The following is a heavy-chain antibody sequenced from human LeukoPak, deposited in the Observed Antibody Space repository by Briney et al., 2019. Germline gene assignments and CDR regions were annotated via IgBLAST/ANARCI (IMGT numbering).Heavy chain of an antibody. CDR2: ILYSGST. CDR1: GGSISPYY. V-gene: IGHV4-59*01. J-gene: IGHJ6*03. Sequence: SETLSLTCTVSGGSISPYYWNWIRQPPGNGLESIGHILYSGSTTYNPSLKSRVTISIDKSKNQFSLNLTSVTAADTAVYYCARVKMSRDNVYYYYYLDVWGKGTTVTVSS. CDR3: ARVKMSRDNVYYYYYLDV. D-gene: IGHD1-1*01.